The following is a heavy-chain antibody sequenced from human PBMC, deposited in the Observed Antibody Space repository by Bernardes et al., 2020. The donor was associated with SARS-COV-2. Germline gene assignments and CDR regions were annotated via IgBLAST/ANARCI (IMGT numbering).Heavy chain of an antibody. V-gene: IGHV4-34*01. J-gene: IGHJ6*02. CDR1: GGSFSGYY. D-gene: IGHD3-16*01. Sequence: SETLSLTRAVYGGSFSGYYWSWIRQPPGKGLEWIGEINHSGSTNYNPSLKSRVTISVDTSKNQFSLKLSSVTAADTAVYYCARWGGGADYYYGMDVWGQGTTVTVSS. CDR3: ARWGGGADYYYGMDV. CDR2: INHSGST.